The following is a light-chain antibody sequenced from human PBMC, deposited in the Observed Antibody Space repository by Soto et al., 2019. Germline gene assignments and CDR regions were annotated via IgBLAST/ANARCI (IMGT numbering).Light chain of an antibody. CDR1: TGAVTSGHY. CDR2: HIS. J-gene: IGLJ2*01. V-gene: IGLV7-46*01. CDR3: FLSDSGARV. Sequence: QAVVTQEPSLTVSPEGTVTLTCGSSTGAVTSGHYPYWFQQKPGQAPRTLIYHISNKPSWTPARFSGSLLGGKAALTLSGAQPEDEADYYCFLSDSGARVFGGWTKLTV.